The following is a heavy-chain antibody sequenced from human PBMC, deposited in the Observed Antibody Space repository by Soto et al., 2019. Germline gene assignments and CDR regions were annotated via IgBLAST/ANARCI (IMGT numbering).Heavy chain of an antibody. J-gene: IGHJ4*02. CDR2: ISFDGTKR. CDR3: ARSLFGDLTNFDF. CDR1: GFTFRNYA. V-gene: IGHV3-30*04. Sequence: QVELVESGGGVVQPGRSLRLSCVASGFTFRNYAFHWVRQAPGKGLEWVAVISFDGTKRFYSDSVKGPFTISRDDSKSTLYLEMNSLIPEDTAVYYCARSLFGDLTNFDFWGQGTLVSVSS. D-gene: IGHD4-17*01.